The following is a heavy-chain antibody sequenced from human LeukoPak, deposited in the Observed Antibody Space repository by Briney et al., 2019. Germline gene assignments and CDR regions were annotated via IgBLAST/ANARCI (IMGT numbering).Heavy chain of an antibody. D-gene: IGHD2-15*01. J-gene: IGHJ3*02. CDR1: GGSFSGYY. CDR2: INHSGST. CDR3: ARNVDLEAFDI. V-gene: IGHV4-34*01. Sequence: SETLSLTCAVYGGSFSGYYWSWIRQPPGKGLEWIGEINHSGSTNYNPSLKSRVTISVDKSKNQFSLKLSSVTAADTAVYYCARNVDLEAFDIWGQGTMVTVSS.